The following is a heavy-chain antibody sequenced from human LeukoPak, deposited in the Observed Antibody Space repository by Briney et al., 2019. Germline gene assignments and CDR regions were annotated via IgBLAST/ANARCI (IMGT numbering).Heavy chain of an antibody. D-gene: IGHD6-19*01. J-gene: IGHJ4*02. V-gene: IGHV3-48*03. Sequence: PGGSLRLSCAASGFTFSSYEMNWVRQAPGKGLEWVSYISSSGSTIYYADSVKGRFTISRDNAKNSLYLQMNSLRAEDTAVYYCARGPWLVFDYWGQGTLVTVSS. CDR3: ARGPWLVFDY. CDR2: ISSSGSTI. CDR1: GFTFSSYE.